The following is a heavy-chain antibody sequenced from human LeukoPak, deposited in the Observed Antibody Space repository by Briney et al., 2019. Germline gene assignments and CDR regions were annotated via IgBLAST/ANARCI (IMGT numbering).Heavy chain of an antibody. Sequence: GGSLRLSCAASGFTFSSYSMNWVRQASGKGLEWVSSISSSSSYIYYADSVKGRFTISRDNAKNSLYLQMNSLRAEDTAVYYCARGITGTRLFDYWGQGTLVTVSS. CDR1: GFTFSSYS. CDR3: ARGITGTRLFDY. V-gene: IGHV3-21*01. CDR2: ISSSSSYI. D-gene: IGHD1-7*01. J-gene: IGHJ4*02.